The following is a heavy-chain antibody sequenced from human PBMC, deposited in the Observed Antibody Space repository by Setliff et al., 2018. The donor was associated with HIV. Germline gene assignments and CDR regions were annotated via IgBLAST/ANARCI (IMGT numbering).Heavy chain of an antibody. J-gene: IGHJ4*02. V-gene: IGHV4-34*01. D-gene: IGHD3-22*01. CDR3: ARLTTTYYYDSSAYYHPV. CDR1: GGSFSGYY. CDR2: INHSGST. Sequence: TSETLSLTCAVYGGSFSGYYWSWIRQPPGKGLEWIGEINHSGSTNYNPSLKSRVTISVDTSKNQLSLKLSSVTAADTAVFYCARLTTTYYYDSSAYYHPVWGQGTLVTVSS.